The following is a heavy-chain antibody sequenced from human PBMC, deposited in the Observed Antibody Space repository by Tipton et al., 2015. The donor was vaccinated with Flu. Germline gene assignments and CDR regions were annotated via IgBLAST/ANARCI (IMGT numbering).Heavy chain of an antibody. V-gene: IGHV1-2*02. CDR3: ARGGNRYDKGYYYYMDV. Sequence: QSGAEVKKPGASVKVSCKASGYTFTNYGISWVRQAPGQGLEWMGWINPNTGGTSYAQRFQGRVTMTRDTSFSTVYMELSGLRSDDTAFYYCARGGNRYDKGYYYYMDVWGKGTTVIVSS. CDR2: INPNTGGT. D-gene: IGHD3-9*01. CDR1: GYTFTNYG. J-gene: IGHJ6*03.